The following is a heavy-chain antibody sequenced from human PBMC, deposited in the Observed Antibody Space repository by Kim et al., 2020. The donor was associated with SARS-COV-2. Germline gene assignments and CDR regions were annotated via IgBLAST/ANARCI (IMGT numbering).Heavy chain of an antibody. CDR2: NT. J-gene: IGHJ4*02. D-gene: IGHD2-8*02. Sequence: NTKFSQHFQGRVTFTRDTSANTASMELSSLRSVDTAVYYCARDLFHTGFDYWGQGTLVAVSS. V-gene: IGHV1-3*01. CDR3: ARDLFHTGFDY.